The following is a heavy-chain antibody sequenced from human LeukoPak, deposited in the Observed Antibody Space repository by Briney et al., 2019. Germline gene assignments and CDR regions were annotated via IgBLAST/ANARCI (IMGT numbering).Heavy chain of an antibody. V-gene: IGHV1-69*13. D-gene: IGHD2-8*01. Sequence: GASVKVSCKASGGTFSSYAISWVRQAPGQGLEWMGGIIPIFGTANYAQKFQGRVTITADESTSTAYMELSSLRSEDTAVYYCARSHGSMVYATGAFDIWGQGTMVTVSS. CDR2: IIPIFGTA. J-gene: IGHJ3*02. CDR3: ARSHGSMVYATGAFDI. CDR1: GGTFSSYA.